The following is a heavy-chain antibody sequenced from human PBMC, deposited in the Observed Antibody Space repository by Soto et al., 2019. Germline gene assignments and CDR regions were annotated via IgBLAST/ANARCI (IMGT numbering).Heavy chain of an antibody. CDR3: ASCGTGNFDP. Sequence: QVQLQESGPGLVKPSGTLSLTCAVSSGSISSTNWWTWVRQPPGKGLEWIGEIYHSGSTNYNPSLKSRVTMSVDKSKNQFSLNLNSVTAADTAVYFCASCGTGNFDPWGQGTLVTVSS. CDR2: IYHSGST. V-gene: IGHV4-4*02. J-gene: IGHJ5*02. D-gene: IGHD3-10*01. CDR1: SGSISSTNW.